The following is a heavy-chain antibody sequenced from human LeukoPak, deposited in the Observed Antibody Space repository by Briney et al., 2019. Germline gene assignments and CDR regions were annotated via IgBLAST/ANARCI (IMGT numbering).Heavy chain of an antibody. CDR1: GFTFNNFW. Sequence: GGSLRLSCAGSGFTFNNFWMSWFRQAPGGRLEWVGNIKNDGTEKYYLDSLRGRFTISRDNAKQSVFLQMHSLRAEDTAVYFCVRDYVWGPENPDYWGQGTQVTVSS. J-gene: IGHJ4*02. CDR2: IKNDGTEK. V-gene: IGHV3-7*01. CDR3: VRDYVWGPENPDY. D-gene: IGHD3-16*01.